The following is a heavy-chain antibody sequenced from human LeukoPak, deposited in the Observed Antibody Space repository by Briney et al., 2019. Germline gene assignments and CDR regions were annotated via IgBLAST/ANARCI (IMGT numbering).Heavy chain of an antibody. Sequence: TGGSLRLSCAASGFTFSNAWMSWVRQAPRKGLEWVGRIKSKTDGGTTDYAAPVKGRFTISRDDSKNTLHLQMNSLKTEDTGVYYCNTEDGWFDPWGQGTLVTVSS. V-gene: IGHV3-15*01. D-gene: IGHD5-24*01. CDR1: GFTFSNAW. CDR3: NTEDGWFDP. J-gene: IGHJ5*02. CDR2: IKSKTDGGTT.